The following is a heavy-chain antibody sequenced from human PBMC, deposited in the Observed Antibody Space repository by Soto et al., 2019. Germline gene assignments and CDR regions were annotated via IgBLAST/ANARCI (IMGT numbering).Heavy chain of an antibody. CDR3: ARGVGDLLWKARPYYFDY. D-gene: IGHD3-10*01. J-gene: IGHJ4*02. CDR1: GFSLSTSGMC. CDR2: IDWDDDK. Sequence: SGAALMNPAQTLTLACSFCGFSLSTSGMCVSWIRQPPGKALEWLALIDWDDDKYYSTSLKTRLTISKDTSKNQVVLTMTNMDPVDTATYYCARGVGDLLWKARPYYFDYWGQGTLVNVSS. V-gene: IGHV2-70*01.